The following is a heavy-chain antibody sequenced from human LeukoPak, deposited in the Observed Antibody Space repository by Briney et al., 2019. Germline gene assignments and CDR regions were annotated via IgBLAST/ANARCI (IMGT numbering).Heavy chain of an antibody. Sequence: GGSLRLSCAASGFTFSSYGMHWVRQAPAKGLEWVEVICYDGSKKYYADSVKGRFTISRDNSKNTLYLQMNSLRDEDTAVYYCARGNGYSYGYLDYWGQGTLVTVSS. V-gene: IGHV3-33*01. D-gene: IGHD5-18*01. CDR3: ARGNGYSYGYLDY. CDR1: GFTFSSYG. J-gene: IGHJ4*02. CDR2: ICYDGSKK.